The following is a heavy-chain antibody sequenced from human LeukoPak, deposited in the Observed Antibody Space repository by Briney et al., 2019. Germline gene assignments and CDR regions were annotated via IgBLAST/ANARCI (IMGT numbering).Heavy chain of an antibody. V-gene: IGHV4-39*07. CDR2: IYHTGST. J-gene: IGHJ5*02. D-gene: IGHD6-13*01. Sequence: PSETLSLTCTVSGGSISGASYYWSWIRQPPGKGLEWIGEIYHTGSTNYNPSLKSRVTISVDTPKNQFSLNLSSVTAADTAVYYCARDWQAHDRYIAAAGTVVWFDPWGQGTLVTVSS. CDR3: ARDWQAHDRYIAAAGTVVWFDP. CDR1: GGSISGASYY.